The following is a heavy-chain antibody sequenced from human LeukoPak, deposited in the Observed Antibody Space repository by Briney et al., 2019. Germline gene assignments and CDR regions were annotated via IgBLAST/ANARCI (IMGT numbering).Heavy chain of an antibody. J-gene: IGHJ4*02. CDR2: IDTSSTTM. V-gene: IGHV3-48*04. Sequence: GGSLRLSCAASGLTFSKYSMTWVRQAPGKGLEWVSFIDTSSTTMYYTDSVKGRFTISRDNAKNSLYLQMNSLKVEDTAIYYCAKDGDRDYRPVYFDYWGQGTLVTVSS. CDR1: GLTFSKYS. CDR3: AKDGDRDYRPVYFDY. D-gene: IGHD4-11*01.